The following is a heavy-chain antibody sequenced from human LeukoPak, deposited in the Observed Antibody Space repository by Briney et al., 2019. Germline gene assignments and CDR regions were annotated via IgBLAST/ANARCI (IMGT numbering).Heavy chain of an antibody. CDR2: IYSGGST. CDR3: ARAPNWNWDYYYYYGMDV. CDR1: GFTVSSNY. J-gene: IGHJ6*02. D-gene: IGHD1-1*01. V-gene: IGHV3-66*01. Sequence: PGGSLRLSCAASGFTVSSNYMSWVRQAPGKGLEWVSVIYSGGSTYYADSVKGRFTISRDNAKNSLYLQMNSLRAEDTAVYYCARAPNWNWDYYYYYGMDVWGQGTTVTVSS.